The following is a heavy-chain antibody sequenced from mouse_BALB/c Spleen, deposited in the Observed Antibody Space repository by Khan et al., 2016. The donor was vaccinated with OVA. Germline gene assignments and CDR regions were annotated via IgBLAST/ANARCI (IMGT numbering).Heavy chain of an antibody. J-gene: IGHJ3*01. CDR3: ADHLTVSFAY. Sequence: EVHLVESGGDLVKPGGSLKLSCAASGFTFSSYSMSWVRQTPDKRLEWVASISSGGDYTYYPDRVKGRFTISRDNAKNTLYLQMSDLKSEDTAMYYCADHLTVSFAYWGQGTLVTVSA. D-gene: IGHD4-1*01. CDR2: ISSGGDYT. CDR1: GFTFSSYS. V-gene: IGHV5-6*01.